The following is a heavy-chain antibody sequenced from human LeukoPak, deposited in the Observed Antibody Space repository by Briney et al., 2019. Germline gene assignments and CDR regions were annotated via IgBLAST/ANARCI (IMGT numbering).Heavy chain of an antibody. CDR2: ISSVSTYI. V-gene: IGHV3-21*04. D-gene: IGHD2-2*01. Sequence: GGSLRLSCAASGFIFSTYSMNWVRQAPGKGLEWVASISSVSTYIYYADSVKGRFTISRDNSKNTLYLQMNSLRAEDTAVYYCAKALWIVVPAAPFDYWGQGTLVTVSS. CDR3: AKALWIVVPAAPFDY. J-gene: IGHJ4*02. CDR1: GFIFSTYS.